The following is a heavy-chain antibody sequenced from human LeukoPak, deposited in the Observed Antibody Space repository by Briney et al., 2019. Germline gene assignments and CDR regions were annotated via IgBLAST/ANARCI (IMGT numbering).Heavy chain of an antibody. CDR3: AKDMYYDRFAFDI. CDR1: GFIFTTYW. D-gene: IGHD3-22*01. V-gene: IGHV3-7*03. CDR2: IKQDGSET. J-gene: IGHJ3*02. Sequence: PGGSLRLSCAASGFIFTTYWMTWVRQAPGKGLEWVANIKQDGSETYYVDSVKGRFTIFRDNAKNSLYLQMNSLRAEDTALYYCAKDMYYDRFAFDIWGQGTMVTVSS.